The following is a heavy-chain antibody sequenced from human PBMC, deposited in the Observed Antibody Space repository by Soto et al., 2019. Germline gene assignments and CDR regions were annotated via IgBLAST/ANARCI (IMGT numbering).Heavy chain of an antibody. V-gene: IGHV4-59*01. D-gene: IGHD3-9*01. CDR3: AREYYDILTGSTNYFDY. CDR1: GGSLSSFY. J-gene: IGHJ4*02. Sequence: SGTPSPPRPFSGGSLSSFYLGLVPQPPREGLEWIGYIYYSGSTNYNPSLKSRVTISVDTSKNQFSLKLSSVTAADTAVYYCAREYYDILTGSTNYFDYWGQGTLVTVSS. CDR2: IYYSGST.